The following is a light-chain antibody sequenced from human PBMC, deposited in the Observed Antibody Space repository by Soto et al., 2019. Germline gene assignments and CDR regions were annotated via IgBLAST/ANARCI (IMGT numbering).Light chain of an antibody. J-gene: IGKJ5*01. CDR2: DAS. CDR3: QQRSNWPVT. Sequence: EVLMTQSPATLSVSPGEKATLSCRASQSVSGKLAWYQQKPGQAPRLLIYDASTRATGIPARFSGSGSGTDFTLTISSLEPEDFAVYYCQQRSNWPVTFGQGTRLEIK. CDR1: QSVSGK. V-gene: IGKV3-11*01.